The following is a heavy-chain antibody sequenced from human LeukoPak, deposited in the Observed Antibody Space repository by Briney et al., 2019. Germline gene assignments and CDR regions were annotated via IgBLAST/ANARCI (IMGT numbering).Heavy chain of an antibody. D-gene: IGHD1-26*01. V-gene: IGHV5-10-1*01. CDR1: GYHFLSYY. CDR3: ARHSGHSGSHDF. Sequence: AALHISFQISGYHFLSYYIRWTRQPPGQGLGWRGRVVPGDSEATYRPSIQGHVTFSANRSISTAFLQLNSLNAADNAFYYCARHSGHSGSHDFWGQGTLVIVSS. CDR2: VVPGDSEA. J-gene: IGHJ4*02.